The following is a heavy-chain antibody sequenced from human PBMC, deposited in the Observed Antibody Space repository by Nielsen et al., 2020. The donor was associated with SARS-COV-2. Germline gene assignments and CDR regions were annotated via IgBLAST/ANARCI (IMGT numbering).Heavy chain of an antibody. CDR1: GGSISSYY. D-gene: IGHD3-22*01. J-gene: IGHJ5*02. CDR2: IYYSGST. V-gene: IGHV4-59*12. CDR3: ARVGRLVIYYDSTTGFDP. Sequence: SETLSLTCTVSGGSISSYYWSWIRQPPGKGLEWIGYIYYSGSTYYNPSLKSRVTISVDTSKNQFSLKLSSVTAADTAVYYCARVGRLVIYYDSTTGFDPWGQGTLVTVSS.